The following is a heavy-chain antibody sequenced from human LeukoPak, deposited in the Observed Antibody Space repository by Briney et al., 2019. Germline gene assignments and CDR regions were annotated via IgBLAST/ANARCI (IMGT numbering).Heavy chain of an antibody. J-gene: IGHJ2*01. CDR2: IIPIFGTA. D-gene: IGHD2-2*01. V-gene: IGHV1-69*05. CDR3: AGSTVVPAASHYWYFDL. CDR1: GGTFSSYA. Sequence: ASVKVSCKASGGTFSSYAISWVRQAPGQGLEWMGGIIPIFGTANYAQKFQGRVTITTDESTSTAYMELSSLRSEDTAVYYCAGSTVVPAASHYWYFDLWGRGTLVTVSS.